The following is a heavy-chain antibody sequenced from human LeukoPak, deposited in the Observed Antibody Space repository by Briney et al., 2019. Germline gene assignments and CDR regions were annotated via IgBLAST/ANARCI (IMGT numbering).Heavy chain of an antibody. V-gene: IGHV1-18*01. Sequence: ASVKVSRKASGYTFTSCLISWVRPPPGQGLEWMGWISAYKGNTNYAQKLQGRVTMTTDTSTSTAYMELRSLGSDETAVYYCAKVGGVVIITGQFDYWGQGTLVTVSS. D-gene: IGHD3-3*01. J-gene: IGHJ4*02. CDR3: AKVGGVVIITGQFDY. CDR2: ISAYKGNT. CDR1: GYTFTSCL.